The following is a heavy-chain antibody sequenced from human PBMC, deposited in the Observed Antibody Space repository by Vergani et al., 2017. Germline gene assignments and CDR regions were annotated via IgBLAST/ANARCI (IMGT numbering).Heavy chain of an antibody. CDR2: NNPNSGGT. D-gene: IGHD2-2*01. V-gene: IGHV1-2*02. CDR1: GYTFTGYY. J-gene: IGHJ4*02. CDR3: ARDFVVVPAAYGAL. Sequence: QVQLVQSGAEVKKPGASVKVSCKAAGYTFTGYYMHWVRQAPGQGLEWMGWNNPNSGGTNYAQKFQGRVTMTRDTSISTAYMELSRLRSDDTAVYYCARDFVVVPAAYGALWGQGTLVTVSS.